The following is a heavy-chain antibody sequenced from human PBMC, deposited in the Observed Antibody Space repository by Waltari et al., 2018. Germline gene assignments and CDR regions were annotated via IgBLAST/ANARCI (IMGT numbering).Heavy chain of an antibody. CDR2: IIPILGIA. V-gene: IGHV1-69*04. Sequence: QVQLVQSGAEVKKPGSSVKVSCKASGGTFSSYAISWVRQAPGQGLEWMGGIIPILGIANYAQKFQGRVTITADESTSTAYMELSSLRSEDTAVYYCARGRFLERYYYYYMDVWGKGTTVTVSS. D-gene: IGHD3-3*01. CDR1: GGTFSSYA. CDR3: ARGRFLERYYYYYMDV. J-gene: IGHJ6*03.